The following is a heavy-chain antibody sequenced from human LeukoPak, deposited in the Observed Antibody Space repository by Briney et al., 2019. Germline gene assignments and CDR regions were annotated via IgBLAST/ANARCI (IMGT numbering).Heavy chain of an antibody. CDR3: AKDGDTMSGTYYYDMDV. Sequence: GGSLRLSCAASGFTFSSYAMSWVRQAPGKGLEWVANINHDATEKYYVDSVKGRFTISRDNSKNTLYLQMDSLRGEDTAVYYCAKDGDTMSGTYYYDMDVWGKGTTVTIS. CDR1: GFTFSSYA. V-gene: IGHV3-7*01. J-gene: IGHJ6*03. CDR2: INHDATEK. D-gene: IGHD1-26*01.